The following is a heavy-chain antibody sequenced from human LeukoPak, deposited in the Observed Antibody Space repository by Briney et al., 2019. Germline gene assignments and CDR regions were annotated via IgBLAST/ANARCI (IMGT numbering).Heavy chain of an antibody. D-gene: IGHD3-9*01. Sequence: ASVKVSCKASGYTFTGYYMHWVRQAPGQGLEWMGWINPNSGGTNYAQKFQGRVTMTRDTSMSTAYMELSRLRSDDTAVYYCARDANRLRYFDWLLPDYWGQGTLVTVSS. CDR1: GYTFTGYY. V-gene: IGHV1-2*02. CDR2: INPNSGGT. J-gene: IGHJ4*02. CDR3: ARDANRLRYFDWLLPDY.